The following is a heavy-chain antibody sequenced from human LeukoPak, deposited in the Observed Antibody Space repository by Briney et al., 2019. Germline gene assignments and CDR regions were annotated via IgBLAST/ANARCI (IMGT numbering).Heavy chain of an antibody. CDR3: ARHKQQMVLMEYYFDY. Sequence: PSETLSLTCAVYGGSFSGYYWSWIRQPPGKGLELIGEINHSGSTNYNPSLKSRVTISVDTSKNQLSLKLSSVTAANTAVYYCARHKQQMVLMEYYFDYWGQGTLVTVSS. V-gene: IGHV4-34*01. CDR1: GGSFSGYY. CDR2: INHSGST. J-gene: IGHJ4*02. D-gene: IGHD6-13*01.